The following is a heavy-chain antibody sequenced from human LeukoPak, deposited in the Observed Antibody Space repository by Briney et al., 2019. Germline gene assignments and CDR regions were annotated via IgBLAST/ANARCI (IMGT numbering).Heavy chain of an antibody. D-gene: IGHD6-6*01. V-gene: IGHV3-7*01. CDR2: IKQDGSEK. Sequence: GGSLSLSCAAPGFTFSSYWMSWVRPALRKWLGWVASIKQDGSEKYCVDSVKGRFTISRDNANNSLYLQMNSLRADDTAVYYCARDIGLRKAAPPGWFDPWGQGALVTVPS. J-gene: IGHJ5*02. CDR1: GFTFSSYW. CDR3: ARDIGLRKAAPPGWFDP.